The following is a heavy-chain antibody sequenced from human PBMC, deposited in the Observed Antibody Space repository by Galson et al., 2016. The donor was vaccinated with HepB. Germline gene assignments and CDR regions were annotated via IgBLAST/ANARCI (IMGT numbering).Heavy chain of an antibody. J-gene: IGHJ4*02. V-gene: IGHV3-7*01. CDR1: GLSFSNYW. CDR3: ARDRGVLIGTTWYPSLDS. D-gene: IGHD3-16*01. CDR2: LNQDSSDK. Sequence: SLRLSCAASGLSFSNYWMTWVRQGPLKGLEWVASLNQDSSDKHYVDSVEGRFTISRDNARNSVFLQMNSLRAEDTATYFWARDRGVLIGTTWYPSLDSWGQGTLVTVSS.